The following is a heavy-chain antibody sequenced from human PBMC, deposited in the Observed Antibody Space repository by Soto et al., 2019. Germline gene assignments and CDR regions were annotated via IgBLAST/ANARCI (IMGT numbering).Heavy chain of an antibody. J-gene: IGHJ4*02. V-gene: IGHV3-33*01. CDR3: AREGGFGVVIEAYYFDY. D-gene: IGHD3-3*01. CDR1: GFTFSSYG. Sequence: PGGSLRLSCAASGFTFSSYGMHWVRQAPGKGLEWVAVIWYDGSNKYYADSVKGRFTISRDNSKNTLYLQMNSLRAEDTAVYYCAREGGFGVVIEAYYFDYWGQGT. CDR2: IWYDGSNK.